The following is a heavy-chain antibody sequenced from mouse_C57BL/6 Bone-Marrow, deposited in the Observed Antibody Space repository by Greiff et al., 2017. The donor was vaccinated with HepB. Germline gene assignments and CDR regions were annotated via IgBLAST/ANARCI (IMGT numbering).Heavy chain of an antibody. CDR3: TPLLLRWYFDV. J-gene: IGHJ1*03. CDR2: IDPEDGDT. CDR1: GFNIKDYY. V-gene: IGHV14-1*01. Sequence: EVQLQESGAELVRPGASVKLSCTASGFNIKDYYMHWVKQRPEQGLEWIGRIDPEDGDTEYAPKFKGKATMTADASSNTAYLQLSSLTSEDTAVYCCTPLLLRWYFDVWGTGTTVTVSS. D-gene: IGHD1-1*01.